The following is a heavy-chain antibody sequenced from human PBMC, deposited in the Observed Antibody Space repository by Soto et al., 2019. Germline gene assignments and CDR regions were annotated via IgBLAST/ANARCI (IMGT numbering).Heavy chain of an antibody. CDR2: ISAKIGNT. CDR3: TRAGASDWNYVSTSS. Sequence: QLVQSGAEVKKPGASVKVSCKASGYTFTTSGFNWVRQAPGQGLEWMGWISAKIGNTNYAQKLQDRVTSTTDTSPSTVYMKLKSLTSDDTAIYYCTRAGASDWNYVSTSSWGQGTLVTVSS. V-gene: IGHV1-18*04. J-gene: IGHJ4*02. D-gene: IGHD1-7*01. CDR1: GYTFTTSG.